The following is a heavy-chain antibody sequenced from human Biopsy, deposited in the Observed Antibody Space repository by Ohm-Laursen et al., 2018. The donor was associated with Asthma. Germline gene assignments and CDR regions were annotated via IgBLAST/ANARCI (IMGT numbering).Heavy chain of an antibody. Sequence: SLRLSCAATGFAFNNSSMTWVRQAPGKGLEWVSSISASGVRTFYADSVKGRFTVSRDSSRNTLYLQLSTLRVEDTAVYFCAKITTDRQKANNWSDPWGQGTLVTVSS. CDR3: AKITTDRQKANNWSDP. J-gene: IGHJ5*02. D-gene: IGHD3-22*01. CDR1: GFAFNNSS. V-gene: IGHV3-23*01. CDR2: ISASGVRT.